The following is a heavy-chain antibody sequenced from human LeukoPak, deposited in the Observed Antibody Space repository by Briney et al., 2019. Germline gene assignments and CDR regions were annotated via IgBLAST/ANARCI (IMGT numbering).Heavy chain of an antibody. Sequence: GGSLRLSCAASGFTFSDVYMYWVRQAPGKGLQRVGRIRNKPHSYTTDYAASVKGRFTISRDDSKNSLFLQMNSLKTEDTAVYYCTRVRHGDYFDPWGLGTLVTVSS. CDR3: TRVRHGDYFDP. V-gene: IGHV3-72*01. CDR2: IRNKPHSYTT. CDR1: GFTFSDVY. J-gene: IGHJ4*02. D-gene: IGHD4-17*01.